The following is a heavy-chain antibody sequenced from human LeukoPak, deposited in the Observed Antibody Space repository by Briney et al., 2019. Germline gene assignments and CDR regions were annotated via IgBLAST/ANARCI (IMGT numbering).Heavy chain of an antibody. V-gene: IGHV4-34*01. CDR3: ARGKYDSGGYYLDY. D-gene: IGHD3-22*01. CDR1: GESFSGYY. CDR2: INHSGTT. Sequence: SETLSLTCAVYGESFSGYYWSWIRQPPGKGLTWMGEINHSGTTNYNPSLKSRVTISLDTSKSQCSLMLSSVTAADTAVYYCARGKYDSGGYYLDYWGQGTLVTVSS. J-gene: IGHJ4*02.